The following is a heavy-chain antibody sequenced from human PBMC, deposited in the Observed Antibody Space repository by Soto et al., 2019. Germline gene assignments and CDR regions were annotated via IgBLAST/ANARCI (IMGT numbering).Heavy chain of an antibody. Sequence: NPSETLSLTCTVSGGSISSGGYYWSWIRQHPGKGLEWIGYIYYSGSTYYNPSLKSRVTISVDTSKNQFSLNLSSVTAADTAVYFCASGGSDYDTSGRPSFYFDYWGQGTLVTVSS. CDR2: IYYSGST. V-gene: IGHV4-31*03. CDR1: GGSISSGGYY. CDR3: ASGGSDYDTSGRPSFYFDY. D-gene: IGHD3-22*01. J-gene: IGHJ4*02.